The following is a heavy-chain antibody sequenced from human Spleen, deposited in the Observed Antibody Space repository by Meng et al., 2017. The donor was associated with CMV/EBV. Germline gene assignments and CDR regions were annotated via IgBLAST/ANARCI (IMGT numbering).Heavy chain of an antibody. Sequence: ASVKVSCKASGYTFTSYDINWVRQATGQGLEWMGWMNPNSGNTGYAQKFRGRVTMTRNTSISTAYMELSSLRSEDTAVYYCALIRSIAAPADYWGQGTLVTVSS. CDR2: MNPNSGNT. V-gene: IGHV1-8*01. CDR3: ALIRSIAAPADY. J-gene: IGHJ4*02. CDR1: GYTFTSYD. D-gene: IGHD6-6*01.